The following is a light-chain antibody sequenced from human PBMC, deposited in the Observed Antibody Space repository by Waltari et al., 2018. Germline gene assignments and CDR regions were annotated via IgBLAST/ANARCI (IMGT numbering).Light chain of an antibody. CDR2: GAS. J-gene: IGKJ4*01. V-gene: IGKV3-15*01. Sequence: EIVMTQSPATLSVSPGERVTLSCRASQSISSNLAWYQQTPGQAPRLLIYGASTRATGIPARFSGSGSGTEFTLTISSLQSEDFAVYYCQQYNNWPPLTFGGGTKVEIK. CDR3: QQYNNWPPLT. CDR1: QSISSN.